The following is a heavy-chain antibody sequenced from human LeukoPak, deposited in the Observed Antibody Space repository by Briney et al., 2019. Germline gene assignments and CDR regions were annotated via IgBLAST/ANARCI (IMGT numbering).Heavy chain of an antibody. Sequence: ASVKVSCKASGYTFTGYYMHWVRQAPGQGLEWMGRINHNSGGTNYAQKFQGRVTMTRDTSISTAYMELSRLRSDDTAVYYCARDRWDKGTAIPGGDWGQGTLVTVSS. CDR1: GYTFTGYY. CDR2: INHNSGGT. D-gene: IGHD2-2*02. V-gene: IGHV1-2*06. J-gene: IGHJ4*02. CDR3: ARDRWDKGTAIPGGD.